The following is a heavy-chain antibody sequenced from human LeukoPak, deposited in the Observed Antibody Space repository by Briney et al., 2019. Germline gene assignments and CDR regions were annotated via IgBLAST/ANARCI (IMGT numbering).Heavy chain of an antibody. D-gene: IGHD5-24*01. V-gene: IGHV4-59*08. CDR1: GGSISNYY. CDR2: IHDSGST. Sequence: SETLPLTCTVSGGSISNYYWSWIRQSPEKGLKWIGYIHDSGSTNYNPSLKSRVTISVDTSKNQFSLKLSSVTAADTAVYYCARLDAAAGRYLQFFYWGQGTLVTVSS. CDR3: ARLDAAAGRYLQFFY. J-gene: IGHJ4*02.